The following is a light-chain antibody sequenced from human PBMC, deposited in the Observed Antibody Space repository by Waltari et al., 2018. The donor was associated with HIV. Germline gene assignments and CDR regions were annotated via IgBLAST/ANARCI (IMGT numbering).Light chain of an antibody. V-gene: IGLV2-14*03. CDR3: SSYTSSSTRV. Sequence: SALTQPASVSGSPGQSITISCTGTSSEVGGYNYVSWYQQNPGKAPKLMIYDVSNRPSGVSNRFSGSKSGNTASLTISGLQAEDEADYYCSSYTSSSTRVFGTGTKVTVL. J-gene: IGLJ1*01. CDR1: SSEVGGYNY. CDR2: DVS.